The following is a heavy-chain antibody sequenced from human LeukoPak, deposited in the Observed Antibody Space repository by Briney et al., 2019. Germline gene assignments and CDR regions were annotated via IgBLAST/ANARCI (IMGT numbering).Heavy chain of an antibody. CDR3: AREVSQWLARGAFDI. D-gene: IGHD6-19*01. V-gene: IGHV1-46*01. CDR2: INPSGGST. Sequence: ASVKVSCKASGYTFTSYYMHWVRQAPGQGLEWMGIINPSGGSTSYAQKFQGRVTMTRDTSTSTVYMELSSLRSEDTAVYYCAREVSQWLARGAFDIWGQGTMVTVSS. J-gene: IGHJ3*02. CDR1: GYTFTSYY.